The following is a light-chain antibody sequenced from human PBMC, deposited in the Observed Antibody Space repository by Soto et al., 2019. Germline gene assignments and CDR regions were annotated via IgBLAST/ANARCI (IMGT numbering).Light chain of an antibody. J-gene: IGLJ1*01. V-gene: IGLV2-11*01. CDR2: DVT. Sequence: QSVLTQPRSVSGSPGQSVTISCTGTSSDVGGYNYVSWYQQHPGKAPKLMIYDVTKRPSGVPDRFSGSKSGNTASLTISGLQAEDEADYYCCSYAGTFINNVFGTGTKVTVL. CDR1: SSDVGGYNY. CDR3: CSYAGTFINNV.